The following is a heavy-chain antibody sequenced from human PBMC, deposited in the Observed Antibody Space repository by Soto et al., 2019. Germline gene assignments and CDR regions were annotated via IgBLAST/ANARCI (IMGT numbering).Heavy chain of an antibody. Sequence: EVQLVESGGGLVKPGGSLRLSCAASGFTFSSYNMNWVRQAPGKGLEWVSSISGSSSYIYYADSVKARFTISRNNPKNSLYLQMNSLRAEDTAEYYCARDRPGGLNFYYYMDVWGQGTTVTVSS. J-gene: IGHJ6*03. CDR1: GFTFSSYN. CDR3: ARDRPGGLNFYYYMDV. CDR2: ISGSSSYI. V-gene: IGHV3-21*01. D-gene: IGHD6-19*01.